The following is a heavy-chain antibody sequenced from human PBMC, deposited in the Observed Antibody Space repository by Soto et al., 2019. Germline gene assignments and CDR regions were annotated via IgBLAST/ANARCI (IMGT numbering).Heavy chain of an antibody. V-gene: IGHV3-11*01. CDR1: GFTFSDYY. Sequence: QVQLVESGGGLVKPGGSLRLSCAASGFTFSDYYMSWIRQAPGQGLEWVAYISSSGSTIYYADSVKGRLTISKDNAKNSMYLQVNSLRAEDTAVYYCAGGPPGWLHPLDYWGQGTLVNVSS. D-gene: IGHD5-12*01. CDR2: ISSSGSTI. J-gene: IGHJ4*02. CDR3: AGGPPGWLHPLDY.